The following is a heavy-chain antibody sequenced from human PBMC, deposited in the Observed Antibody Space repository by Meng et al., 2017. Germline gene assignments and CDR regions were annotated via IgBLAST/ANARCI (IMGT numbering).Heavy chain of an antibody. CDR2: INHSGST. V-gene: IGHV4-34*01. Sequence: SETLSLTCAVYGGSFSGYYWSWIRQPTGKGLEWIGEINHSGSTNYNPPLKSRVTISVDTSKNQFSLKLSAVTAADTAVYYCARGGLLWFGELLHAYDRWVDPWGQGTLITVSS. J-gene: IGHJ5*02. CDR3: ARGGLLWFGELLHAYDRWVDP. D-gene: IGHD3-10*01. CDR1: GGSFSGYY.